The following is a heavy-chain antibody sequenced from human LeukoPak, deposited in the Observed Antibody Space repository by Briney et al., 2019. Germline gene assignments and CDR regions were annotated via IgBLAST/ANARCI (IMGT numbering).Heavy chain of an antibody. V-gene: IGHV4-61*08. D-gene: IGHD3-9*01. CDR2: IYHRANT. CDR3: SGGRSSRYSDY. J-gene: IGHJ4*02. CDR1: GGSTSSGDYY. Sequence: SETLSLTCTVSGGSTSSGDYYWNWIRQTPGKRLEWIGYIYHRANTNFITSYSSSLRSRVSMSVDMSKNHFSLKLSSVTAADTAIYYCSGGRSSRYSDYWGQGALVTVFS.